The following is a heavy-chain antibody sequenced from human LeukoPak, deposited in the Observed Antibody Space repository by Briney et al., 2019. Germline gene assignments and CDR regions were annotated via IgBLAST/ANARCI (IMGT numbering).Heavy chain of an antibody. CDR2: ISVTDDNT. J-gene: IGHJ6*02. CDR1: GFTVSSNY. D-gene: IGHD7-27*01. V-gene: IGHV3-23*01. Sequence: GGSLRLSCAASGFTVSSNYMSWVRQAPGKGLEWVSVISVTDDNTYYADSVKGRFTISRDNSKNTLYLQMNSLRGEDTAVYYCAKLGGPSIYYCAMGVWGQGTTVTVSS. CDR3: AKLGGPSIYYCAMGV.